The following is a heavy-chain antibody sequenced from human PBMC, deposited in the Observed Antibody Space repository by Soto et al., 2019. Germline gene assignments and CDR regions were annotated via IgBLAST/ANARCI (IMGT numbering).Heavy chain of an antibody. V-gene: IGHV4-59*01. CDR2: IYYSGST. Sequence: ETLSLTCTVSGGSISIYYWSWIRQPPGKGLEWIGYIYYSGSTNYNPSLKSRVTISVDTSKNQFSLKLSSVTAADTAVYYCARYNWGAMGAFDIWGQGTMVTVSS. CDR1: GGSISIYY. D-gene: IGHD1-1*01. J-gene: IGHJ3*02. CDR3: ARYNWGAMGAFDI.